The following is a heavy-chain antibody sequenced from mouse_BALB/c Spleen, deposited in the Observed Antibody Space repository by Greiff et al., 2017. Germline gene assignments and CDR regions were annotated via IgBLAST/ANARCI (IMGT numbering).Heavy chain of an antibody. Sequence: EVKLMESGGDLVKPGGSLKLSCAASGFTFSSYGMSWVRQTPDKRLEWVATISSGGSYTYYPDSVKGRFTISRDNAKNTLYLQMSSLKSEDTAMYYCARHDGYDYFDYWGQGTTLTVSS. CDR1: GFTFSSYG. J-gene: IGHJ2*01. CDR2: ISSGGSYT. CDR3: ARHDGYDYFDY. D-gene: IGHD2-3*01. V-gene: IGHV5-6*01.